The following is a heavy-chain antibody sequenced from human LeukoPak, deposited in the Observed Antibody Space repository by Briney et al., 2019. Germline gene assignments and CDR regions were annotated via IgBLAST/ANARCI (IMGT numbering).Heavy chain of an antibody. CDR1: GFTFSSYG. J-gene: IGHJ4*02. CDR3: AKDSGRGVPAVRRGYYFDY. V-gene: IGHV3-30*02. CDR2: IRYDGSNK. D-gene: IGHD2-2*01. Sequence: GGSLRLSCAASGFTFSSYGIHWVRQAPGKGLEWVAFIRYDGSNKYYADSVKGRFTISRDNSKNTLYLQMNSLRAEDTAVYYCAKDSGRGVPAVRRGYYFDYWGQGTLVTVSS.